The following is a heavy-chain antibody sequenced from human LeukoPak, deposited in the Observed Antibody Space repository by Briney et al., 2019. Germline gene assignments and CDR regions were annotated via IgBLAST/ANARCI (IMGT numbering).Heavy chain of an antibody. Sequence: GGSLRLSCAASGFTFSDYYMSWIRQAPGKGLEWVSYISSSGSTVYYADSVKGRFTISRGNAKNSLYLQMNSLRAEDTAVYHCARDSLPAPYCSGGSCYPDYWGQGTLVTVSS. J-gene: IGHJ4*02. V-gene: IGHV3-11*01. CDR1: GFTFSDYY. D-gene: IGHD2-15*01. CDR3: ARDSLPAPYCSGGSCYPDY. CDR2: ISSSGSTV.